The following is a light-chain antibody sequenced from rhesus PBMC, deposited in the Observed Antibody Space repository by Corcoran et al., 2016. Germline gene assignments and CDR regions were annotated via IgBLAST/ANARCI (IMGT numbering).Light chain of an antibody. J-gene: IGKJ1*01. CDR2: QPS. CDR1: ESVSVFGMTL. V-gene: IGKV7-13*01. Sequence: DIVLTQSPASLAVSPGQRATITCRASESVSVFGMTLIHWYQQKPGQPPKLLIYQPSNKDTGVPARFTGMGAGTDFTLPIDPVEADDTADYYCLQSTNSPPWTFGQGTKVEL. CDR3: LQSTNSPPWT.